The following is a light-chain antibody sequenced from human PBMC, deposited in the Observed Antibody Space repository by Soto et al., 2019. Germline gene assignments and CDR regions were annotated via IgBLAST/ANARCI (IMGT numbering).Light chain of an antibody. J-gene: IGLJ2*01. CDR3: SSYAGRGSLGG. CDR1: SSDVGGYNY. Sequence: QSALTQPPSAAGSPGQSVTISCTGTSSDVGGYNYVSWYQQHPGKAPKLMSYEVSKRPSGVPDRFSGSKSGNTAPLTVSGLRAEDEAEYYCSSYAGRGSLGGFGGGTKLTVL. CDR2: EVS. V-gene: IGLV2-8*01.